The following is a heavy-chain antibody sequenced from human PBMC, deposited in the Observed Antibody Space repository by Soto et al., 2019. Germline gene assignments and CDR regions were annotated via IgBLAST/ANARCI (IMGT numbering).Heavy chain of an antibody. Sequence: GGSLRLSCAASGLTFSSYAMHWVRQAPGKGLEYVSAISSNGGSTYYANSVKGRFTISRDNSKNTLYLQMGSLRAEDMAVYYCASSVDYGDYYFDYWGQGTLVTVSS. CDR1: GLTFSSYA. CDR3: ASSVDYGDYYFDY. J-gene: IGHJ4*02. CDR2: ISSNGGST. D-gene: IGHD4-17*01. V-gene: IGHV3-64*01.